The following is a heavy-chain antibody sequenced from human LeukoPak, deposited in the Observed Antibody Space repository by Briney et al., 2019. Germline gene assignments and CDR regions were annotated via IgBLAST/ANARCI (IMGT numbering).Heavy chain of an antibody. J-gene: IGHJ4*02. CDR2: INSDGSST. CDR3: AKIPSATESFDH. Sequence: GGSLRLSCAASGFTFSNYWMHWVRQAPGKGLVWVSRINSDGSSTTYADSVKGRFTISRDNAKNTLYLQMDSLRAEDTAIYYCAKIPSATESFDHWGQGTLVTVSS. CDR1: GFTFSNYW. V-gene: IGHV3-74*01. D-gene: IGHD5-12*01.